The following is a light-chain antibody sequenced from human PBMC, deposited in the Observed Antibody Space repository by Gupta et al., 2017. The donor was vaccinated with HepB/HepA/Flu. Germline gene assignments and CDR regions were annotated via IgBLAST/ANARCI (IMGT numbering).Light chain of an antibody. J-gene: IGKJ2*04. CDR2: GAS. CDR1: QSVSSSY. V-gene: IGKV3-20*01. Sequence: EIVLTQSPGTLYLSAGERATLSCRASQSVSSSYLAWYQQKPGQAPRLLIYGASSRATGIPDRFSGSGSGTDFTLTISRLEHEEFAVYYCQQYGSSRSFGQGTKLEIK. CDR3: QQYGSSRS.